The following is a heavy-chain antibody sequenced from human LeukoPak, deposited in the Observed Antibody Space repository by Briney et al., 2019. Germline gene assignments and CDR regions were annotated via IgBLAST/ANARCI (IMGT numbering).Heavy chain of an antibody. J-gene: IGHJ3*02. D-gene: IGHD3-22*01. CDR1: GFSISSSSYY. V-gene: IGHV4-39*07. CDR3: ARVESGYYDSFDI. CDR2: IYYTGDA. Sequence: SETLSLTCTVSGFSISSSSYYWGWIRQPPGKGLEYIGTIYYTGDAYYNPSLKGRVTISIDTSRKQFSLRLNSVTAADTAVYYCARVESGYYDSFDIWGQGTMVIVSS.